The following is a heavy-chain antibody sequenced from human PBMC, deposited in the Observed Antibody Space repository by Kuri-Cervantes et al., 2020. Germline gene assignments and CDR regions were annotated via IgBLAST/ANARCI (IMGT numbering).Heavy chain of an antibody. D-gene: IGHD6-19*01. V-gene: IGHV1-8*01. J-gene: IGHJ4*02. CDR2: MNPNSGNT. CDR3: ARMYSSGWYV. Sequence: ASVKVSCKASGYTFTNYDINWVRQATGQGLEWMGWMNPNSGNTGYAQKFQGRVTMTRNTSISTAYLELSSLISEDTAMYYCARMYSSGWYVWGQGTLVTVSS. CDR1: GYTFTNYD.